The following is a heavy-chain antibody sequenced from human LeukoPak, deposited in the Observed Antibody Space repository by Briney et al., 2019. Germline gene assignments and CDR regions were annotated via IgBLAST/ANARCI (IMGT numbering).Heavy chain of an antibody. D-gene: IGHD6-19*01. CDR1: GGTFTSYA. CDR3: ASGVRGFSSGWYDPPGY. J-gene: IGHJ4*02. Sequence: SVKVSCKASGGTFTSYAISWVRQAPGQGLEWMGRIIPILGIANYAQKFQGRVTITADKSTSTAYMELSSLRSEDTAVYYCASGVRGFSSGWYDPPGYWGQGTLVTVSS. V-gene: IGHV1-69*04. CDR2: IIPILGIA.